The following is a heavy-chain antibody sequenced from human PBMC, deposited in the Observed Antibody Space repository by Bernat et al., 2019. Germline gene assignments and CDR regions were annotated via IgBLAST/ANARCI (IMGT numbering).Heavy chain of an antibody. J-gene: IGHJ1*01. CDR1: GFSLSTSGVG. V-gene: IGHV2-5*02. D-gene: IGHD6-13*01. Sequence: QITLKESGPTLVKPTQTLTLTCTFSGFSLSTSGVGVGWIRQPPGKALEWLALIYWDDDKRYSPSLKSRLTITKDTSKNQVVLTMTNMDPVDTATYDCAHRPAAAGTGYFQHWGQGTLVTVSS. CDR3: AHRPAAAGTGYFQH. CDR2: IYWDDDK.